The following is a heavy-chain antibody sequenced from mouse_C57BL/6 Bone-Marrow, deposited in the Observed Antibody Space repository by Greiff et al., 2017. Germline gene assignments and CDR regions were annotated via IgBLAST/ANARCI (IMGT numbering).Heavy chain of an antibody. D-gene: IGHD1-1*01. CDR2: IYPRSGNT. CDR3: ARCIGGVGATN. V-gene: IGHV1-81*01. CDR1: GYTFTSYG. J-gene: IGHJ2*01. Sequence: VQLQQSGAELARPGASVKLSCKASGYTFTSYGISWVKQRTGQGLEWIGEIYPRSGNTYYNEKFKGKATLTADKSSSTAYLELRSLTSEDAAVYFCARCIGGVGATNWGQGTTLTVSA.